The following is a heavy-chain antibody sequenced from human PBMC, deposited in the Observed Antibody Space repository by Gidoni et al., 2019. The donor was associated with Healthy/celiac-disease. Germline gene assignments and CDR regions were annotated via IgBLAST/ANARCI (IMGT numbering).Heavy chain of an antibody. J-gene: IGHJ6*02. Sequence: EVQLVESGGGLVKPGRSLRLSCTASGFTFGAYAMSWFRQAPGKGLEWVGFIRSKAYGGTTEYAASVKGRFTSSSDDSKSIAYLQMNSLKTEDTAVYYCTRVLIATEPHYYYYYGMDVWGQGTTVTVSS. CDR1: GFTFGAYA. CDR2: IRSKAYGGTT. V-gene: IGHV3-49*05. D-gene: IGHD2-15*01. CDR3: TRVLIATEPHYYYYYGMDV.